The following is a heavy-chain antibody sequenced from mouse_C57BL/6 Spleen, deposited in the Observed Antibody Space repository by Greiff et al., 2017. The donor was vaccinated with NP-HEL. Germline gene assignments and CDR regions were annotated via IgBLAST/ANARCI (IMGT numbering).Heavy chain of an antibody. J-gene: IGHJ4*01. CDR2: ISSGSSTI. Sequence: EVQRVESGGGLVKPGGSLKLSCAASGFTFSDYGMHWVRQAPEKGLEWVAYISSGSSTIYYADTVKGRFTISRDNAKNTLFLQMTSLRSEDTAMYYSARAYDYDGGYYAMDYWGQGTSVTVSS. D-gene: IGHD2-4*01. CDR3: ARAYDYDGGYYAMDY. V-gene: IGHV5-17*01. CDR1: GFTFSDYG.